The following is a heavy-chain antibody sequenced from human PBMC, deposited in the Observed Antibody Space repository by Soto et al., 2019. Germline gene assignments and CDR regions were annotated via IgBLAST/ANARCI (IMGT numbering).Heavy chain of an antibody. J-gene: IGHJ4*02. Sequence: QVQLVESGGGLVKPGGSLRLACAASGFTFSDYFMSWVRQAPGKGLEWVSFIRLGDSYKKTADSVKGRFTISRDNAKNSLYLQMNSLRAEDTALYYWVRESRTDEDGYDARGYYFDYWGQGTLVTVSS. CDR1: GFTFSDYF. CDR3: VRESRTDEDGYDARGYYFDY. CDR2: IRLGDSYK. V-gene: IGHV3-11*06. D-gene: IGHD5-18*01.